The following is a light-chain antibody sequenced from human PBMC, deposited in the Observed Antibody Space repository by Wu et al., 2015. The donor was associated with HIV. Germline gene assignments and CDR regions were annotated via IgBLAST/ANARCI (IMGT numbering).Light chain of an antibody. CDR3: TKSINSRPPVL. V-gene: IGKV1-27*01. Sequence: DIQMTQSPSSLSASVGDRVTITCRASQGISNYLAWYQQKPGKVPKLLIYAASTLQSGVPSRFSGSGSGTDFTLTISSLQPEDVATYYCTKSINSRPPVLFGQGNQSWRS. CDR2: AAS. J-gene: IGKJ2*01. CDR1: QGISNY.